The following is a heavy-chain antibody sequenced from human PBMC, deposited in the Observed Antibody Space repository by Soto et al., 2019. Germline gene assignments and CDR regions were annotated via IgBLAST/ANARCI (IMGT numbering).Heavy chain of an antibody. CDR3: AREIDYAHAFDI. J-gene: IGHJ3*02. V-gene: IGHV3-33*01. Sequence: GGSLRLSCAASGFTFSSYGMHWVRQAPGKGLEWVAVIWYDGSNKYYADSVKGRFTISRDNSKNTLYLQMNSLRAEDTAVYYCAREIDYAHAFDIWGQGTMVTVSS. CDR2: IWYDGSNK. D-gene: IGHD3-16*01. CDR1: GFTFSSYG.